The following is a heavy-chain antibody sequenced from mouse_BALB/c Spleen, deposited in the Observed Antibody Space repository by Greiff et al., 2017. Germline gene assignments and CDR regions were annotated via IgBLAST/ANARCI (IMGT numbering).Heavy chain of an antibody. CDR3: ARDEGNYGSRGAMDY. CDR1: GFTFSDYY. V-gene: IGHV5-4*02. J-gene: IGHJ4*01. Sequence: EVKLVESGGGLVKPGGSLKLSCAASGFTFSDYYMYWVRQTPEKRLEWVATISDGGSYTYYPDSVKGRFTISRDNAKNNLYLQMSSLKSEDTAMYYCARDEGNYGSRGAMDYWGQGTSVTVSS. CDR2: ISDGGSYT. D-gene: IGHD1-1*01.